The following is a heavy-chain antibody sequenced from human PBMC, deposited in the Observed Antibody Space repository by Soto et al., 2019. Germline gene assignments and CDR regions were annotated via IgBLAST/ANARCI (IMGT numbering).Heavy chain of an antibody. D-gene: IGHD1-1*01. CDR3: TWSGTNFFAS. CDR2: INAGNGNT. J-gene: IGHJ5*01. Sequence: GASVKVSCKASGYTFTSYAIDWVRQAPGQRLEWMGWINAGNGNTKYSQKFQGRVTITRDTSASTVYLQMNSLKTEDTAVYYCTWSGTNFFASWGRGTLVTVSS. CDR1: GYTFTSYA. V-gene: IGHV1-3*01.